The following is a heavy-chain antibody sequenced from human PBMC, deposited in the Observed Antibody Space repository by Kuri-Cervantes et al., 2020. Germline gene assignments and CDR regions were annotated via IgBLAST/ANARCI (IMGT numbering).Heavy chain of an antibody. D-gene: IGHD3-10*01. CDR1: GFTFSSYG. V-gene: IGHV3-33*01. J-gene: IGHJ3*02. Sequence: GGSLRLSCAASGFTFSSYGMHWVRQAPGKGLEWVAVIWYDGSNKYYADSVKGRFTISRDNSKNTLYLQMNSLRAEDTAVYYCARGLVRGVIYKRDAKDDAFDIWGQGTMVTVSS. CDR3: ARGLVRGVIYKRDAKDDAFDI. CDR2: IWYDGSNK.